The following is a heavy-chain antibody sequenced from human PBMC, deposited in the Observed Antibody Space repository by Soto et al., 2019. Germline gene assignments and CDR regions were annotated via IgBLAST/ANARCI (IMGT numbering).Heavy chain of an antibody. D-gene: IGHD3-10*01. J-gene: IGHJ5*02. CDR2: IFYRGST. V-gene: IGHV4-31*03. CDR1: GGSISSGGYY. CDR3: ARGGSGSYRRVSFGSWT. Sequence: QVQLQESGPGLVKPSQTLSLTCTVSGGSISSGGYYWSWIRQHPGKGLVWIGYIFYRGSTYYNPSLKSRVTISVDTSKNHFSPKLSSLTAADTAVYYRARGGSGSYRRVSFGSWTWGQGPLVTVSS.